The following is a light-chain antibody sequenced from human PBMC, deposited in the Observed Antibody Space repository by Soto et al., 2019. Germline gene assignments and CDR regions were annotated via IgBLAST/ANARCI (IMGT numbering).Light chain of an antibody. Sequence: EIVLTQSPGTLSLSPGERATLSCRASQSVFSRYLAWYQQKPGQAPRLLISGASSRATDIPDRFSGSGSGTDFTLTISRLEPEDFAVYYCQQCGGSPLFTFGPGTRVDIK. J-gene: IGKJ3*01. CDR1: QSVFSRY. CDR3: QQCGGSPLFT. V-gene: IGKV3-20*01. CDR2: GAS.